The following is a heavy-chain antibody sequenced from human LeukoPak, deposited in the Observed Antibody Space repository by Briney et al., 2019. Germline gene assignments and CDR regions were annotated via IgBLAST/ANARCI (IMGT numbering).Heavy chain of an antibody. Sequence: HPGGSLRLSCAASEFTFSSYAMHWVRQAPGKGLEWVAVISYDGSNKYYADSVKGRFTISRDNSKNTLYLQMNSLRAEDTAVYYCARENWNPLIVYYYGMDVWGQGTTVTVSS. CDR2: ISYDGSNK. V-gene: IGHV3-30-3*01. J-gene: IGHJ6*02. CDR3: ARENWNPLIVYYYGMDV. CDR1: EFTFSSYA. D-gene: IGHD1-1*01.